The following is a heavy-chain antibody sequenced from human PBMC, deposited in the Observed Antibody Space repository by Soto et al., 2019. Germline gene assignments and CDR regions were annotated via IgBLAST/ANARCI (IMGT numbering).Heavy chain of an antibody. Sequence: GESLKISCKGSEYSFTSYWIGWVRQMPGKGLEWMGIISPGDSDTRYSPSFRGQVTISADKSISTAYLQWSSLKASDTAMYYCARIAYCTKGVCFKPFDYRGQATLVTVSS. V-gene: IGHV5-51*01. CDR2: ISPGDSDT. D-gene: IGHD2-8*01. CDR3: ARIAYCTKGVCFKPFDY. J-gene: IGHJ4*02. CDR1: EYSFTSYW.